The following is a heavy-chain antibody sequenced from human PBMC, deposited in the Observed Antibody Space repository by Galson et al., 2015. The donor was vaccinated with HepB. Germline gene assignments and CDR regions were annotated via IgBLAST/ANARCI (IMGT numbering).Heavy chain of an antibody. CDR2: ISYDGSNK. Sequence: SLRLSCAASGFTFSSYAMHWVRQAPGKGLEWVAVISYDGSNKYYADSVKGRFTISRDNSKNTLYLQMNSLRAEDTAVYYCARGRGRDYYDSSYTIWGQGTMVTVSS. CDR1: GFTFSSYA. CDR3: ARGRGRDYYDSSYTI. V-gene: IGHV3-30-3*01. D-gene: IGHD3-22*01. J-gene: IGHJ3*02.